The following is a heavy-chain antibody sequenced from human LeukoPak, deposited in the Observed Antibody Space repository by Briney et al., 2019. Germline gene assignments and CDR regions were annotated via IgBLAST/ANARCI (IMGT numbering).Heavy chain of an antibody. CDR2: INHSGST. CDR1: GGSFSGYY. J-gene: IGHJ5*02. D-gene: IGHD3-10*01. V-gene: IGHV4-34*01. CDR3: ARKYGSAPNWFDP. Sequence: SETLSLTCAVYGGSFSGYYWSWTRQPPGKGLEWIGEINHSGSTNYNPSLKSRVTISVDTSKNQFSLKLSSVTAADTAVYYCARKYGSAPNWFDPWGQGTLVTASS.